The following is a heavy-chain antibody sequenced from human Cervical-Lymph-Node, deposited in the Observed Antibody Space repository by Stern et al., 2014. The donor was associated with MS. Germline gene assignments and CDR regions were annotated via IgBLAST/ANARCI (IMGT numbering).Heavy chain of an antibody. CDR1: GYTFTTYA. Sequence: QVQLVQSGAEVKKPGASVKVSCKASGYTFTTYAIHWVRQAAGQRLEWMGWINADNGNTRYSHKFQDRVTITRDTSTSTAYMELSSLRSEDTAVYYCARDPHYYDSTGYCMDVWGQGTTVTVSS. V-gene: IGHV1-3*01. D-gene: IGHD3-22*01. J-gene: IGHJ6*02. CDR2: INADNGNT. CDR3: ARDPHYYDSTGYCMDV.